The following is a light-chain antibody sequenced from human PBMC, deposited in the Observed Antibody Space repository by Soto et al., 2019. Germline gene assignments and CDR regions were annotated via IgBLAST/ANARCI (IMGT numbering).Light chain of an antibody. J-gene: IGKJ2*01. CDR3: QQYGSSPRT. CDR1: QSVSNNY. V-gene: IGKV3-20*01. CDR2: GAS. Sequence: EIVLTQSPGTLSLSPGERATLSCRASQSVSNNYLAWYQQKPGQAPRLLIYGASSRATGIPDRFSGSGSGTDFTLTISRPEPEDFAVYYCQQYGSSPRTFGQGTKLEIK.